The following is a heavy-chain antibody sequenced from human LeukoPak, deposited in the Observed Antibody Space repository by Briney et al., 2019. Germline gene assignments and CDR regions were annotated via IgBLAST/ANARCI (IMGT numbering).Heavy chain of an antibody. D-gene: IGHD2-2*01. Sequence: ASVKVSCKVSGYTLTELSMHWVRQAPGKGLEWMRGFDPEDGETIYAQKFQGRVTMTEDTSTDTAYMELSSLRSEDTAVYYCATRGSTSGTDAFDIWGQGTMVTVSS. J-gene: IGHJ3*02. CDR2: FDPEDGET. CDR1: GYTLTELS. CDR3: ATRGSTSGTDAFDI. V-gene: IGHV1-24*01.